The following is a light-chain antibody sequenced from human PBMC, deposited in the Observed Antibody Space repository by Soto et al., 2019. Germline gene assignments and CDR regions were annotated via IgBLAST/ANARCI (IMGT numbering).Light chain of an antibody. CDR1: QSVSSY. CDR2: DAS. Sequence: PGDRATLSCRASQSVSSYLAWYQQKPGQAPRLLIYDASNRATGIPARFSDSGSGTDFTLTISSLEPEDFAVYYCQQRSNWPPWTFGQGTKVDIK. V-gene: IGKV3-11*01. J-gene: IGKJ1*01. CDR3: QQRSNWPPWT.